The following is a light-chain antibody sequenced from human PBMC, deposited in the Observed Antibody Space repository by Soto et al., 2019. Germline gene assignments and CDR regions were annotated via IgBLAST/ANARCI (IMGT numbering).Light chain of an antibody. Sequence: IVLTQSPATLSLSPGERATLSYRASQGVSSYLVWYQQKPGRAPRVLMYDASNRATGIPARFSGSGPGTDFTLTLSSLEPEDFAVYYCQQRSNWLTFGGGTKVEIK. V-gene: IGKV3D-11*01. CDR3: QQRSNWLT. CDR2: DAS. J-gene: IGKJ4*01. CDR1: QGVSSY.